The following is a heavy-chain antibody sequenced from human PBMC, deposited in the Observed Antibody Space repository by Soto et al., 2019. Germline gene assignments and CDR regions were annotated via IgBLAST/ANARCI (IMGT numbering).Heavy chain of an antibody. J-gene: IGHJ6*02. Sequence: EVRLVETGGDLIQPGGSLRLSCAASGFIVSGNYMNWVRQAPGKGLEWVSVIYSGGSTYYADSVKGRFTISRDNSKNTLYLQMNSRRADDTAVYYCARDGGLAEDGMDVWGQGTTVTVSS. CDR2: IYSGGST. V-gene: IGHV3-53*02. D-gene: IGHD2-15*01. CDR1: GFIVSGNY. CDR3: ARDGGLAEDGMDV.